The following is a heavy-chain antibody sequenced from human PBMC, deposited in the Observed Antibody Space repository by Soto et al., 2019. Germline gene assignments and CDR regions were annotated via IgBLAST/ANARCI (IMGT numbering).Heavy chain of an antibody. CDR1: GGTFSSYT. D-gene: IGHD5-12*01. J-gene: IGHJ2*01. CDR3: ARGNHMWLKLWYFDL. Sequence: QVQLVQSGAEVKKPGSSVTVSCKASGGTFSSYTISWVRQAPGQGLEWMGGIIPIFGTANYAQKFQGRVTITADESTSTAYMELSSLISEDTAVYYWARGNHMWLKLWYFDLWGRGTLVTVSS. CDR2: IIPIFGTA. V-gene: IGHV1-69*12.